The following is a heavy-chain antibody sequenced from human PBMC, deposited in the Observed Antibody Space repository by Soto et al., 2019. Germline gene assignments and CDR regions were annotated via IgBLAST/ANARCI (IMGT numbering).Heavy chain of an antibody. V-gene: IGHV1-69*02. CDR3: ARGGYCSGGSCYCAY. CDR1: GGTFSSYT. J-gene: IGHJ4*02. D-gene: IGHD2-15*01. CDR2: IIPILGIA. Sequence: QVQLVQSGAEVKKPGSSVKVSCKASGGTFSSYTISWVRQAPGQGLEWMGRIIPILGIANYAQKFQGRVTITADKSTSTGYMELSSLRSEDTAVYYCARGGYCSGGSCYCAYWGQGTLVTVSS.